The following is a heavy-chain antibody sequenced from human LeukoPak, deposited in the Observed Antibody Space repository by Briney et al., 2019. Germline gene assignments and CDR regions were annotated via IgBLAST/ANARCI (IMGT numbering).Heavy chain of an antibody. J-gene: IGHJ6*02. CDR1: GFTVSSNY. CDR3: AKFAQYCSSTSCYKDYYYGMDV. Sequence: GGSLRLSCAASGFTVSSNYMSWVRQAPGKGLEWVSVIYSGGSTYYADSVKGRFTISRDNSKNTLYLQMNSLRAEDTAVYYCAKFAQYCSSTSCYKDYYYGMDVWGQGTTVTVSS. D-gene: IGHD2-2*02. V-gene: IGHV3-53*01. CDR2: IYSGGST.